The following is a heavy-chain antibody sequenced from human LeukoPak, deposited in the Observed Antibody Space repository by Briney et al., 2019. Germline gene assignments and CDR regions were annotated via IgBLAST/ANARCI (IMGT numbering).Heavy chain of an antibody. J-gene: IGHJ4*02. CDR1: GFTLSGYA. Sequence: GGSLRLSCAAAGFTLSGYAMHWVRQAPGKGLEWVAVISYDGNNEDYADSVKGRFTISRDNSKNTLYLQMDSLRPEDTAVYYCARNRGASGYYWVDYWGQGTLVSVSS. CDR3: ARNRGASGYYWVDY. CDR2: ISYDGNNE. V-gene: IGHV3-30-3*01. D-gene: IGHD3-22*01.